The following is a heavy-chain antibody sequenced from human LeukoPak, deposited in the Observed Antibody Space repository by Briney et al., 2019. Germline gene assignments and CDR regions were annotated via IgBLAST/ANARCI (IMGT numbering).Heavy chain of an antibody. CDR2: IRSKANSYAT. V-gene: IGHV3-73*01. CDR1: GFTFSGSA. Sequence: GGSLRLSCAASGFTFSGSAMRWVRQASGKGLEWVGRIRSKANSYATAYAASVKGRFTISVDDSKNTAYLQMNSLKTEDTAVYYCTRHATSGYDYWGQGTLVTVSS. D-gene: IGHD3-22*01. CDR3: TRHATSGYDY. J-gene: IGHJ4*02.